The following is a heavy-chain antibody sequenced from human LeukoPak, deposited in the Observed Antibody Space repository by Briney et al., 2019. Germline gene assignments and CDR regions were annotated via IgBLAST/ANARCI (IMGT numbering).Heavy chain of an antibody. CDR2: INPNSDGT. J-gene: IGHJ5*02. CDR3: ARDRITMVRGRPNWFDP. V-gene: IGHV1-2*02. Sequence: GASVKVSCKASGYTFTGYYMHWVRQAPGQGLEWMGWINPNSDGTNYAQKFQGRVTMTRDTSISTAYMELSRLRSDDTAVYYCARDRITMVRGRPNWFDPWGQGTLVTVSS. CDR1: GYTFTGYY. D-gene: IGHD3-10*01.